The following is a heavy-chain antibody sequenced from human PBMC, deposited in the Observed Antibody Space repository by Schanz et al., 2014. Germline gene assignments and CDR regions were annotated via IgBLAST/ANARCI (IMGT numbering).Heavy chain of an antibody. V-gene: IGHV3-33*01. CDR1: GFTFSKYG. D-gene: IGHD1-26*01. Sequence: QVQLVESGGGVVQPGRSLRLSCAASGFTFSKYGVHWVRQAPGRGLEWVALIWYDGSNKYYAESVKGRFTISRDNPKNTLYLQMNSLRAEDTAVYYCARDMTSMGESGFYYYGMDVWGQGTTVTVSS. J-gene: IGHJ6*02. CDR3: ARDMTSMGESGFYYYGMDV. CDR2: IWYDGSNK.